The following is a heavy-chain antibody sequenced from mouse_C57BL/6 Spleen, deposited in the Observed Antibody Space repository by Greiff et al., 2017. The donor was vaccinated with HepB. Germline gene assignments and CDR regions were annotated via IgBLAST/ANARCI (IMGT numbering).Heavy chain of an antibody. Sequence: QVQLQQSGAELVKPGASVKISCKASGYSFSSYWMNWVKQRPGKGLEWIGQIYPGDGDTNYNGKFKGKATLTAAKSSSTAYMQLSSLTSEDSAVYCWARGGIYYYGSSYLYYAMDYWGQGTSVTVSS. V-gene: IGHV1-80*01. CDR3: ARGGIYYYGSSYLYYAMDY. CDR2: IYPGDGDT. D-gene: IGHD1-1*01. CDR1: GYSFSSYW. J-gene: IGHJ4*01.